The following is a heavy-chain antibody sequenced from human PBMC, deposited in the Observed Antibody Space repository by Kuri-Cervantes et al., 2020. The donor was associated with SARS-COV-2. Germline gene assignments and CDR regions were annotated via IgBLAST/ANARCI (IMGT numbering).Heavy chain of an antibody. V-gene: IGHV1-45*02. CDR1: GVSLDYHF. J-gene: IGHJ3*02. Sequence: SVKVSCKASGVSLDYHFLHWVRQAPGQALEWMGWITPFNGNTNYAQRFQDRVTITRDRSMSTAYMELSSLRFEDTAMYYCARSGPGAISREDGAFDIWGQGTMVTVSS. D-gene: IGHD5-24*01. CDR3: ARSGPGAISREDGAFDI. CDR2: ITPFNGNT.